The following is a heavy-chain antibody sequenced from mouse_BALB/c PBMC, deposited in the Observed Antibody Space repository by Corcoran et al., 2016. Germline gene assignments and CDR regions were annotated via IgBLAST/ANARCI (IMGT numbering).Heavy chain of an antibody. CDR1: GFNIKDYY. CDR2: IDPENGNT. J-gene: IGHJ2*01. CDR3: ARIYYEYDGGY. Sequence: EVQLQQSGAELVRPGALVKLSCKASGFNIKDYYMHWVKQRPEQGLEWIGWIDPENGNTIYDPKFQGKASITADTSSNTAYLQLSSLTSEDTAVYYCARIYYEYDGGYWGQGTTLTVSS. V-gene: IGHV14-1*02. D-gene: IGHD2-4*01.